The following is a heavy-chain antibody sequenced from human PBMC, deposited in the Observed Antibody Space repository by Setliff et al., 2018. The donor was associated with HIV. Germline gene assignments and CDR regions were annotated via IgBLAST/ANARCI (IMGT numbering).Heavy chain of an antibody. J-gene: IGHJ4*02. CDR2: IYPGDSDT. D-gene: IGHD6-19*01. CDR3: ARDLHGLFSSAWGFDF. CDR1: GYRFPTYW. Sequence: PGESLKISCKGSGYRFPTYWIGWVRQMPGKGLEWMGIIYPGDSDTRYSPSFQGQVTISADKSISTAYLQWSSLKTSDTAMYYCARDLHGLFSSAWGFDFWGQGTLVTVSS. V-gene: IGHV5-51*01.